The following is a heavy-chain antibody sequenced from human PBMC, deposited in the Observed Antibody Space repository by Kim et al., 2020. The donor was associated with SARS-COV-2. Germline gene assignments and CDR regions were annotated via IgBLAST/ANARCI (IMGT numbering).Heavy chain of an antibody. V-gene: IGHV4-59*09. J-gene: IGHJ4*02. Sequence: YNPSLKSRVTISVDASKNQFSLKLSSVTSADTAVYYCARGANNSDSWGQGTLVTVSS. D-gene: IGHD2-15*01. CDR3: ARGANNSDS.